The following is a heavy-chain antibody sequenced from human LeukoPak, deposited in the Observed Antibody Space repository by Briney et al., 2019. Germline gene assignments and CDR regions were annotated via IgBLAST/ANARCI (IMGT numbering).Heavy chain of an antibody. CDR3: ARDKIVGATLLDY. J-gene: IGHJ4*02. CDR2: IKQDGSEK. V-gene: IGHV3-7*01. Sequence: GGSLRLSCAASGFTFTTYWMSWVRQAPGKGLEWVANIKQDGSEKYYVDSVKGRFTISRDNAKNSLYLQMNSLRAEDTAVYYCARDKIVGATLLDYWGQGTLVTVSS. D-gene: IGHD1-26*01. CDR1: GFTFTTYW.